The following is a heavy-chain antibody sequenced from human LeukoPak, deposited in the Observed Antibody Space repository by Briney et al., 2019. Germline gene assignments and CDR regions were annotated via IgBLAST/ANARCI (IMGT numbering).Heavy chain of an antibody. V-gene: IGHV4-38-2*01. CDR2: IYYSGST. Sequence: SETLSLTCAVSGYSISSGYYWGWIRQPPGKGLEWIGSIYYSGSTYYNPSLKSRVTISVDTSKNQFSLKLSSVTAADTAVYYCATSGYDTSPEYWGQGTLVTVSS. D-gene: IGHD5-12*01. CDR1: GYSISSGYY. J-gene: IGHJ4*02. CDR3: ATSGYDTSPEY.